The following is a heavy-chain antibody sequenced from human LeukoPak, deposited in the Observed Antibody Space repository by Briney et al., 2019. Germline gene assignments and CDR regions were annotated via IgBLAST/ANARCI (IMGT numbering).Heavy chain of an antibody. CDR2: IYSDGSST. V-gene: IGHV3-74*01. CDR3: ATTDYDILTGYSPH. D-gene: IGHD3-9*01. CDR1: GFTFSSYW. J-gene: IGHJ4*02. Sequence: GGSLRLSCAGSGFTFSSYWMHWVRQAPGKGLVWVSRIYSDGSSTSYADSVKGRFTISRDKLKNTLYLQMNSLRAEDTAVYYCATTDYDILTGYSPHWGQGTLVTVSS.